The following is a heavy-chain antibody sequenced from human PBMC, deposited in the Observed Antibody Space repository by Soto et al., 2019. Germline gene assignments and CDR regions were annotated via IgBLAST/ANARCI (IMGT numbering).Heavy chain of an antibody. CDR2: INHSGST. Sequence: SETLSLTCAVYGGSFSGYYWSWIRQPPGKGLEWIGEINHSGSTNYNPSLKSRVTISVDTSKNQFSLKLSSVTAADTAVYYCARRELLSGWFDPWGQGTLVTVSS. J-gene: IGHJ5*02. V-gene: IGHV4-34*01. D-gene: IGHD1-26*01. CDR3: ARRELLSGWFDP. CDR1: GGSFSGYY.